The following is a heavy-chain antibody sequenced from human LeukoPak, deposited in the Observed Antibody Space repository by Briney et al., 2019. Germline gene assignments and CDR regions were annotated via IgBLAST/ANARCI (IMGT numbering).Heavy chain of an antibody. V-gene: IGHV4-61*02. D-gene: IGHD6-13*01. CDR3: ARDADSSSWYRIY. CDR1: GGSISSGSYY. CDR2: IYTSGST. Sequence: SETLSLTCTVSGGSISSGSYYWSWIRQPAGKGLEWIGRIYTSGSTNYNPSLKSRVTISVDTSKNQFSLKLSSVTAADTAVYYCARDADSSSWYRIYWGQGTLVTVSS. J-gene: IGHJ4*02.